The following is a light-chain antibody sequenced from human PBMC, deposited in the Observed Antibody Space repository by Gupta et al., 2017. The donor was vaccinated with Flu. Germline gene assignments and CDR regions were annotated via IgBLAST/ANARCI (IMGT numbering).Light chain of an antibody. CDR3: SSYASSTTLV. Sequence: ITISCTGTSSDVGGYNYVSWYQQHPGKAPKLMIYEVSNRPAGVSNRFSGSKSGNTASLTISGLQAEDEADYYCSSYASSTTLVFGGATKLTVL. CDR2: EVS. CDR1: SSDVGGYNY. J-gene: IGLJ3*02. V-gene: IGLV2-14*01.